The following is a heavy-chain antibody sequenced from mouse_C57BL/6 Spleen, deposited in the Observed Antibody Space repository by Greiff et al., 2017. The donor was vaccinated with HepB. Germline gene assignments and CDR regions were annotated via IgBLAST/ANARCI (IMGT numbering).Heavy chain of an antibody. CDR2: IYPGNSDT. J-gene: IGHJ4*01. V-gene: IGHV1-5*01. CDR3: TRGTTVVAKGYAMDY. CDR1: GYTFTSYW. D-gene: IGHD1-1*01. Sequence: VQLQQSGTVLARPGASVKMSCKTSGYTFTSYWMHWVKQRPGQGLEWIGAIYPGNSDTSYNQKFKGKAKLTAVTSASTAYMELSSLTNEDSAVYYCTRGTTVVAKGYAMDYWGQGTSVTVSS.